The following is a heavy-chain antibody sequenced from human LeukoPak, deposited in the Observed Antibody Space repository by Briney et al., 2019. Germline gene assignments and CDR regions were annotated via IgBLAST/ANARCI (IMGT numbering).Heavy chain of an antibody. CDR2: ISSSSFFI. Sequence: GGSLRLSCVVSGFSVSSNFMTWVRQAPGKGLEWVSSISSSSFFISYADSVKGRFTISRDNAKNSLYLQMNSLRAEDTAVYYCARFALKTPPTDWGQGTLVTVSS. CDR1: GFSVSSNF. J-gene: IGHJ4*02. V-gene: IGHV3-21*01. CDR3: ARFALKTPPTD.